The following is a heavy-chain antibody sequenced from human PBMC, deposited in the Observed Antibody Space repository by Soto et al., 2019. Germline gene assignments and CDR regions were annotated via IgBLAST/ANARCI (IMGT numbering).Heavy chain of an antibody. CDR2: IYYSGST. CDR1: GGSISSGGYY. J-gene: IGHJ4*02. V-gene: IGHV4-31*03. D-gene: IGHD3-16*02. Sequence: SETLSLTCTVSGGSISSGGYYWSWIRQHPGKGLEWIGYIYYSGSTNYNPSLKSRVTISVDTSKNQFSLKLSSVTAADTAVYYCARRNDYIWGSYRLSYFDYWGQGTLVTVSS. CDR3: ARRNDYIWGSYRLSYFDY.